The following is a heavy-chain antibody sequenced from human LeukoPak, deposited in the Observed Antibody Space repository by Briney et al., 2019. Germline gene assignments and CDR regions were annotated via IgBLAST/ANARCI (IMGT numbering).Heavy chain of an antibody. D-gene: IGHD5-18*01. V-gene: IGHV3-48*03. CDR3: ASLPRRGYRYYFDY. Sequence: AGGSLRLSCAASGFTFSSYEMNWVRQAPGKGLEWVSYISSSGSTIYYADSVKGRFTISRDNAKNSLYLQMNSLRAEDTAVYYCASLPRRGYRYYFDYWGQGTLVTVSS. J-gene: IGHJ4*02. CDR1: GFTFSSYE. CDR2: ISSSGSTI.